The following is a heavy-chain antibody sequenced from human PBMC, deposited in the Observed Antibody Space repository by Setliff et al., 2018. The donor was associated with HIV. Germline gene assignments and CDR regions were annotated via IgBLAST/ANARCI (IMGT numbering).Heavy chain of an antibody. CDR3: AREGSPIYYFDY. Sequence: ASVKVSCKASGYLFTGYYMHWVRQAPGRGREWMGWINVNSGGTKYAQKFQGRVTMTRDTSISTAYMEVSSLRSDDTAVYYCAREGSPIYYFDYWSQGTLVTVSS. CDR2: INVNSGGT. CDR1: GYLFTGYY. V-gene: IGHV1-2*02. D-gene: IGHD3-10*01. J-gene: IGHJ4*02.